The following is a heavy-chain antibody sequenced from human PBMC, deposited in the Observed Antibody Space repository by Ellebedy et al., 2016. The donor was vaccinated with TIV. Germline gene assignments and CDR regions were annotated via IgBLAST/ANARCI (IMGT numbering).Heavy chain of an antibody. J-gene: IGHJ4*02. CDR3: ARGLTMYYFDY. Sequence: GGSLRLACAASGFTFSSYSMNWVRQAPGKGLEWVSYISSSSSTIYYADSVKVRFTISGDNAKNSLYLQINSLRDEDTAVYYCARGLTMYYFDYWGQGTLVTVSS. V-gene: IGHV3-48*02. D-gene: IGHD3-10*02. CDR1: GFTFSSYS. CDR2: ISSSSSTI.